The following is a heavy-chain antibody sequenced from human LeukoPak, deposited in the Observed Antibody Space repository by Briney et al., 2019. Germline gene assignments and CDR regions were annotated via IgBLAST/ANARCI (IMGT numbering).Heavy chain of an antibody. CDR1: GGSISSGGYY. CDR3: ARSQAAEGDFDY. CDR2: IYYSGST. Sequence: SQTLSLTCTVSGGSISSGGYYWSWIRQHPGKGLEWIGYIYYSGSTSYNTSLESRVTISVDTSKNQFSLKLNSVTAADTAVYYCARSQAAEGDFDYWGQGTLDTVSS. V-gene: IGHV4-31*03. J-gene: IGHJ4*02. D-gene: IGHD6-13*01.